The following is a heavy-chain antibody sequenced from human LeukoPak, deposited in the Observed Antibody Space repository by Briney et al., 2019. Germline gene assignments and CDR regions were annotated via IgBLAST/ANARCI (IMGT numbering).Heavy chain of an antibody. V-gene: IGHV1-2*02. J-gene: IGHJ4*02. CDR2: INPNSGGT. CDR3: ARLGYSGSYRSPCDY. D-gene: IGHD1-26*01. Sequence: VASVKVSCKASGGTFSSYAISWVRQAPGQGLEWMGWINPNSGGTNYAQKFQGRVTMTSDTSISTAYMELSRLRSDDTAVYYCARLGYSGSYRSPCDYWGQGTLVTVSS. CDR1: GGTFSSYA.